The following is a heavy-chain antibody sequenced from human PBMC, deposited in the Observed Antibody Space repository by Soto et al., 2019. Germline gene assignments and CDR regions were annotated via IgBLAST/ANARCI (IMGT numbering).Heavy chain of an antibody. CDR2: IDNSGSYI. CDR1: GFIFSDYT. J-gene: IGHJ4*02. CDR3: VRGDYRDY. D-gene: IGHD4-4*01. Sequence: GGSLRLSCEVSGFIFSDYTMNWVRQAPGKGLEWVASIDNSGSYIFYAGPLKGRFTISRDNAKNSLFLQLRGLRADDTAVYFCVRGDYRDYWGQGTLVTVYS. V-gene: IGHV3-21*01.